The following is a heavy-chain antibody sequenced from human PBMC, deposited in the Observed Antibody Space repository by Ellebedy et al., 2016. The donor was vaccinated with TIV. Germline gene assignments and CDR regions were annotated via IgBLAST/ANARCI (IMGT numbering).Heavy chain of an antibody. CDR2: IIPILGVP. V-gene: IGHV1-69*10. Sequence: ASVKVSCKTSGDTFSRYVISWVRQAPGQGLEWMGGIIPILGVPNYAQKFLGRLTNTADESTSTVYMELSSLRSEDTAVYYCARDVEELGRKNYGMDVWGQGTTVIVSS. CDR3: ARDVEELGRKNYGMDV. CDR1: GDTFSRYV. D-gene: IGHD7-27*01. J-gene: IGHJ6*02.